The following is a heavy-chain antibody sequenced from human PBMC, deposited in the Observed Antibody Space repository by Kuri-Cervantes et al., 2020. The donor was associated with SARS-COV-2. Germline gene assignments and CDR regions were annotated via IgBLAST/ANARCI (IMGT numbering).Heavy chain of an antibody. D-gene: IGHD3-10*01. J-gene: IGHJ5*02. CDR2: IYYSGST. CDR1: GGSISSGDYY. Sequence: SETLSLTCTVSGGSISSGDYYWSWIRQPPGKGVEWIGYIYYSGSTSYNPSLKSRVTKSVDTSKNQFSLKRSSVTAAYTAVYYCAGKRGWLDPWGQGTLVTVSS. CDR3: AGKRGWLDP. V-gene: IGHV4-30-4*01.